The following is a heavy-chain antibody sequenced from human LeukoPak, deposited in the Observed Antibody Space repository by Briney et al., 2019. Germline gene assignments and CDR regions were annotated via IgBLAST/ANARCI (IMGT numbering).Heavy chain of an antibody. CDR1: GGSINIGNNY. J-gene: IGHJ6*02. V-gene: IGHV4-31*03. D-gene: IGHD6-13*01. Sequence: SETLSLTCTVSGGSINIGNNYWSWIRQHPGKGLEWIGYIHYSGSTYYNPSLTSRVSISRDTSKNQFSLKLSSVTPADTAVYYCARVGNSSSWLLRWGYYYYGMDVWGQGTTVTVSS. CDR3: ARVGNSSSWLLRWGYYYYGMDV. CDR2: IHYSGST.